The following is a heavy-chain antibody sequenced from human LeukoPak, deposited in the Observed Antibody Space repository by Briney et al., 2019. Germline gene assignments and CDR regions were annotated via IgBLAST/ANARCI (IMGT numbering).Heavy chain of an antibody. Sequence: GGSLRLSCAASGFTFSGSAMHWVRQASGKGLEWVGRIRSKANSYATAYAASVKGRFTISRDDSKNTAYLQMNSLKTEDTAVYYCTSLSQQLTYYYYNRDVWGKGTTVTVSS. J-gene: IGHJ6*03. CDR3: TSLSQQLTYYYYNRDV. D-gene: IGHD6-13*01. V-gene: IGHV3-73*01. CDR1: GFTFSGSA. CDR2: IRSKANSYAT.